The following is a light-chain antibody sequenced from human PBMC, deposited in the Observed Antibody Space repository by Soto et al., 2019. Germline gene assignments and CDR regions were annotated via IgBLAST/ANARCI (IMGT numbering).Light chain of an antibody. CDR1: QYVGNW. V-gene: IGKV1-5*03. CDR2: RPS. CDR3: QQYDTYSGT. J-gene: IGKJ3*01. Sequence: DIQMTQSPSTLSASVGDRVTITCRASQYVGNWLAWYQQNPGTAPNLLIYRPSTLESGVPSRVSDSGSGSDFALTINILQPDDVATYYYQQYDTYSGTFGPGTKVDIK.